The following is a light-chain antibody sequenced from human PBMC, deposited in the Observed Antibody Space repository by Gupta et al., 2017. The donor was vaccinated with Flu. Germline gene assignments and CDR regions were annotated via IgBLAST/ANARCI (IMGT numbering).Light chain of an antibody. J-gene: IGLJ3*02. Sequence: QSVLTQPPPVSAAPGQKVTIPCSGSSSNIGPNLVSWYQQLPATAPQLLIYDNDNRSSGIPDRFSCPTSCTSATLVITGLQPGDEADHYCGTSGNSLGYSRVFGGGTKVIVL. V-gene: IGLV1-51*01. CDR3: GTSGNSLGYSRV. CDR2: DND. CDR1: SSNIGPNL.